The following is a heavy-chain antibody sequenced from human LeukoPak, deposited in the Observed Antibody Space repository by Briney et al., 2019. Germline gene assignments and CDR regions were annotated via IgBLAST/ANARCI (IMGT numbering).Heavy chain of an antibody. V-gene: IGHV3-11*01. Sequence: GGSLRLSCAASGFTFSDYYMSWIRQAPGKGLEWVSYISSSGSTIYYADSVKGRFTISRDNAKNSLYLQMNSLRAEDTAVYYCAKDTTTVTTFDYWGQGTLVTVSS. CDR3: AKDTTTVTTFDY. J-gene: IGHJ4*02. D-gene: IGHD4-17*01. CDR1: GFTFSDYY. CDR2: ISSSGSTI.